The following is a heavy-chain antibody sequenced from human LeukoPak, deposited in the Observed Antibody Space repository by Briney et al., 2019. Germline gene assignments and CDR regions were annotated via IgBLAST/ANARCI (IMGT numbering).Heavy chain of an antibody. CDR1: GFTFSSYW. D-gene: IGHD3-10*01. Sequence: QPGGSLRLSCAASGFTFSSYWMSWLRQAPGKGLEWVANIKQDGSEKYYVDSVKGRFTISRDNAKNSLYLQMNSLRAEDTAVYYCATENQGPIWFGELFHYYYMDVWGKGTTVTVSS. CDR2: IKQDGSEK. CDR3: ATENQGPIWFGELFHYYYMDV. V-gene: IGHV3-7*01. J-gene: IGHJ6*03.